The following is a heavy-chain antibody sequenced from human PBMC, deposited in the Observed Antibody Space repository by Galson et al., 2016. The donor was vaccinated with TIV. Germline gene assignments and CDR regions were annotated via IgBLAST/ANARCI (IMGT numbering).Heavy chain of an antibody. CDR1: GDSISSSSCF. V-gene: IGHV4-39*07. CDR2: FYYGGNT. D-gene: IGHD2-15*01. CDR3: ARDWWVTYTDLPFFED. J-gene: IGHJ4*02. Sequence: ETLSLTCTVSGDSISSSSCFWGWIRQPPGKGLEWIGNFYYGGNTYYNPSLKNRVTISLDTSKNRFSLKLSSVTAADTAIYYCARDWWVTYTDLPFFEDWGQGILVTVSS.